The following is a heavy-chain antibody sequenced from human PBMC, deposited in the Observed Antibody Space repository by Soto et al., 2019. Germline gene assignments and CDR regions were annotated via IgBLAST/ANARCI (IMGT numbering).Heavy chain of an antibody. CDR2: IYYSGTT. V-gene: IGHV4-39*01. Sequence: SETLSLTCTVSGGSISSSSYYWGWIRQPPGKGLEWIGSIYYSGTTHYNPSLKSRVTISVDTSKNQFSLKLSSVTAADTAVYYCARHRGYYDILTGYYTELNFDYWGQGTLVTAPQ. CDR1: GGSISSSSYY. CDR3: ARHRGYYDILTGYYTELNFDY. D-gene: IGHD3-9*01. J-gene: IGHJ4*02.